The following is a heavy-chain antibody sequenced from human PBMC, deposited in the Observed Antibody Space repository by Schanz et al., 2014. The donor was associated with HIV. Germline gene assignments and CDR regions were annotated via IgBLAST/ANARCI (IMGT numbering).Heavy chain of an antibody. Sequence: QVQLVESGGGVVQPGRSLRLSCAASGFTFSTYAMHWVRQAPGKGLEWVAVIWSDGNNKYYGDSVKGRFTISRDNAKNSLYLQMNSLRAEDTAVYYCARGRRGYSYGYSDYWGQGTLVTVSS. CDR1: GFTFSTYA. CDR2: IWSDGNNK. J-gene: IGHJ4*02. CDR3: ARGRRGYSYGYSDY. D-gene: IGHD5-18*01. V-gene: IGHV3-33*08.